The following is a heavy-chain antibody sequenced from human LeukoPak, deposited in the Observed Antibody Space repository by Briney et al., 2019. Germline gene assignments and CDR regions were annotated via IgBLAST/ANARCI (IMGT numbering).Heavy chain of an antibody. Sequence: GGSLRLSCAASGFTFSNYHMNWVRQTPGKGLEWISYINSGSTTIYYADSVKGRFTISRDNAKNSVYLQMNSLRAEDTAVYYCARDLDLLNYYDSSGYSYYFDYWGQGTLVTVSS. J-gene: IGHJ4*02. CDR2: INSGSTTI. CDR3: ARDLDLLNYYDSSGYSYYFDY. D-gene: IGHD3-22*01. V-gene: IGHV3-48*04. CDR1: GFTFSNYH.